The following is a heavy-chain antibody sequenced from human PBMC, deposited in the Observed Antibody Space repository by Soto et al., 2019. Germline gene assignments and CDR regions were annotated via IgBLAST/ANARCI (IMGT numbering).Heavy chain of an antibody. V-gene: IGHV3-53*02. CDR1: GFTVSSKY. J-gene: IGHJ4*02. D-gene: IGHD6-19*01. CDR2: IYSGSRT. CDR3: ARGEGWLTGSTFFDY. Sequence: EVQLVETGGGLIQPGGSLRLSCAASGFTVSSKYMSWVRQAPGKGLEWVSVIYSGSRTYYADSVKGRFTISRDNSKNTQYLETNSLRAEDTAVYYCARGEGWLTGSTFFDYWGQGILVTVSS.